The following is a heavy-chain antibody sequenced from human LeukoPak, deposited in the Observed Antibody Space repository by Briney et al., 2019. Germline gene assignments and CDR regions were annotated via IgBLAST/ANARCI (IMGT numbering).Heavy chain of an antibody. V-gene: IGHV3-30*04. CDR2: ISYDGSNK. D-gene: IGHD3-3*01. CDR1: GFTFSNYA. Sequence: GGSLRLSCAASGFTFSNYAMSWVRQAPGKGLEWVAVISYDGSNKYYADSVKGRFTISRDNSKNTLYLQMNSLRAEDTAVYYCATPHTKYYYYGMDVWGQGTTVTVSS. CDR3: ATPHTKYYYYGMDV. J-gene: IGHJ6*02.